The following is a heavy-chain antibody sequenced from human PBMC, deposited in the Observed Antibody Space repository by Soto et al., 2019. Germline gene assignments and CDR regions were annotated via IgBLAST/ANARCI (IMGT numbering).Heavy chain of an antibody. CDR2: VYYIGTT. Sequence: QVRLQESGPGLVKPSETLSLTCTVSGGSVSSGSYYWSWIRQPPGKGLEWIGYVYYIGTTNYNPALKSRVTISVATSNSQFFLKRRSVTAADTAVYYCARYGTYYDFSLVGHFFGKDVWGQGTTVTVSS. CDR1: GGSVSSGSYY. V-gene: IGHV4-61*01. CDR3: ARYGTYYDFSLVGHFFGKDV. D-gene: IGHD3-3*01. J-gene: IGHJ6*02.